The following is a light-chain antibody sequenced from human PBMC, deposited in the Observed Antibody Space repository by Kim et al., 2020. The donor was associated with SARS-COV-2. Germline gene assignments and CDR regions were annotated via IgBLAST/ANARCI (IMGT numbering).Light chain of an antibody. J-gene: IGLJ1*01. Sequence: LGQTVKITCQGDSLRRYYASWYQQKPGQATVLVIYGKNNRPSGIPDRFSGSSSGNTASLTITGAQAEDEADYYCNSRDSSGNHHYVFGTGTKVTVL. CDR1: SLRRYY. V-gene: IGLV3-19*01. CDR3: NSRDSSGNHHYV. CDR2: GKN.